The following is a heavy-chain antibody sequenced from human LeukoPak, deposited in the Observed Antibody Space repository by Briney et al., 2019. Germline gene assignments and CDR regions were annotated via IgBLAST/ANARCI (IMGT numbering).Heavy chain of an antibody. J-gene: IGHJ4*02. D-gene: IGHD3-3*01. CDR3: ARHTSYYDFWSGYSPPYFDY. V-gene: IGHV4-59*01. CDR2: IYYSGST. Sequence: SETLSLTCTVSGGSISSYYWSWIRQPPGKGLEWIGYIYYSGSTNYNPSLKSRVTISVDTSKNQFSLKLSSVTAADTAVYYCARHTSYYDFWSGYSPPYFDYWGQGTLVTVSS. CDR1: GGSISSYY.